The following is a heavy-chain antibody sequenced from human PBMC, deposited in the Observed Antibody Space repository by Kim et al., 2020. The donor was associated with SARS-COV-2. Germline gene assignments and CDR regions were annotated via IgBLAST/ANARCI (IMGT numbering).Heavy chain of an antibody. CDR3: ARQRNDYSKDY. CDR2: T. D-gene: IGHD4-4*01. Sequence: TRYSPSFQGQVTISADKSISTAYLQWSSLKASDTAMYYCARQRNDYSKDYWGQGTLVTVSS. V-gene: IGHV5-51*01. J-gene: IGHJ4*02.